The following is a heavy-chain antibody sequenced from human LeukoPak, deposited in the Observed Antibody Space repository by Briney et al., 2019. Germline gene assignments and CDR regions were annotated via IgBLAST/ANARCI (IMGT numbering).Heavy chain of an antibody. CDR1: NGSINSGGHY. J-gene: IGHJ4*02. CDR3: ARDRSGYFDFDY. CDR2: IYYSGST. V-gene: IGHV4-31*03. D-gene: IGHD3-3*01. Sequence: SQTLSLTCTVSNGSINSGGHYWSWIRQHPGKGLEWIAYIYYSGSTYYNPSLKSRVIMSVDTSKNQFSLRLTSVTAADTAIYYCARDRSGYFDFDYWGQGTLVTVS.